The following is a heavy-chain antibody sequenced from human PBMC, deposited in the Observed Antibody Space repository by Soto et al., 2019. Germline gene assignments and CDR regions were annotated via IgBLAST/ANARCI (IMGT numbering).Heavy chain of an antibody. CDR2: MNQDGSET. V-gene: IGHV3-7*02. J-gene: IGHJ4*02. Sequence: VQLVESGGGLVQPGESLRLSCAASGFTFSKYYMTWVRQAPGKGLEWLANMNQDGSETYYVDSVKGRFTISRDNAKSLLYLQMNSLYYCARDIVAPGSFVYFDYWGQGSLVSVSS. D-gene: IGHD5-12*01. CDR1: GFTFSKYY. CDR3: GSFVYFDY.